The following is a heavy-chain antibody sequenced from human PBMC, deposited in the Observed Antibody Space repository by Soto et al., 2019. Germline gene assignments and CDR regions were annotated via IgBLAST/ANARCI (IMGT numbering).Heavy chain of an antibody. Sequence: GGSLRLSCAASGFTFSSYAMSWVRQAPGKGLEWVSAISGSGGSTYYADSVKGRFTISRDNSKNTLYLQMSSLRAEDTAVYYCAKVYETVTATPYFDYWGQGTLVTVSS. V-gene: IGHV3-23*01. CDR3: AKVYETVTATPYFDY. CDR1: GFTFSSYA. J-gene: IGHJ4*02. CDR2: ISGSGGST. D-gene: IGHD2-21*02.